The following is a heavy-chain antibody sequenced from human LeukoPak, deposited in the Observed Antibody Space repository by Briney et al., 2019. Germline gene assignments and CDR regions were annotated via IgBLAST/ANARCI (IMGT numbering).Heavy chain of an antibody. CDR1: GFTFSSYA. D-gene: IGHD3-10*01. Sequence: GGSLRLSCAASGFTFSSYAMHWVRQPPGKGLEWVANIKEDGSREYYVDSVKGRFTISRDNAKNSVYLQMNSLRVEDTAVYFCARDENGHNYKDGMDVWGQGATVTVSS. V-gene: IGHV3-7*01. CDR2: IKEDGSRE. CDR3: ARDENGHNYKDGMDV. J-gene: IGHJ6*02.